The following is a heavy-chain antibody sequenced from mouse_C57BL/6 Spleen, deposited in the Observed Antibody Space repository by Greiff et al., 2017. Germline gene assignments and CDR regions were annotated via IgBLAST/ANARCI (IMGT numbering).Heavy chain of an antibody. D-gene: IGHD4-1*01. CDR3: ARKGKTGTYFDY. V-gene: IGHV2-2*01. J-gene: IGHJ2*01. CDR1: GFSLTSYG. CDR2: IGSGGST. Sequence: QVQLQQSGPGLVQPSQSLSITCTVSGFSLTSYGVHWVRQSPGKGLEWLGGIGSGGSTDYNAAFISRLSISKDNSKSQVFFKMNSLQADDTAIYYCARKGKTGTYFDYWGQGTTLTVSS.